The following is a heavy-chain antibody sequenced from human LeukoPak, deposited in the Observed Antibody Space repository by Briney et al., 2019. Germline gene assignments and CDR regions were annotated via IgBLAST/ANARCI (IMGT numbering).Heavy chain of an antibody. CDR3: ARPRLLYGSGPTLV. CDR1: GGSFNGYD. J-gene: IGHJ4*02. CDR2: IHHSGST. Sequence: PSETLSLTCAVYGGSFNGYDWTWIRQFPGKGLEWIGKIHHSGSTNYNPTLKSRVTISVDTSKNQFSLKVNSVTAADTAVYYCARPRLLYGSGPTLVWGPGTLVTVSS. D-gene: IGHD3-10*01. V-gene: IGHV4-34*01.